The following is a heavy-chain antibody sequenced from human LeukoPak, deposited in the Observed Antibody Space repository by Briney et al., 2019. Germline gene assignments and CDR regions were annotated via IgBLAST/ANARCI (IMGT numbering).Heavy chain of an antibody. Sequence: GGYLRLSRAASGFTFSSYAMSWVRQAPGKGLEWVSAISGSGGSTYYADSVKGRFTISRDNSKNTLYLQMNSLRAEETAVYYCAKGDYYGSGSRSYYMDVWGKGTTVTVSS. V-gene: IGHV3-23*01. J-gene: IGHJ6*03. CDR2: ISGSGGST. CDR1: GFTFSSYA. D-gene: IGHD3-10*01. CDR3: AKGDYYGSGSRSYYMDV.